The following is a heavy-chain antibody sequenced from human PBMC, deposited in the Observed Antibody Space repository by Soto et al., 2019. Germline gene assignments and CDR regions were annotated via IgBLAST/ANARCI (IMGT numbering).Heavy chain of an antibody. D-gene: IGHD2-2*02. Sequence: PGGSLRLSCAASGFSFKDYYMPWMRQTPGKGLEWISPITSSGGNAYYAASVKGRVTISRDNANNSLYLQISGLRAEDTALYYCARYMYTNYGNYFDLWGQGTLVPVSS. CDR2: ITSSGGNA. CDR3: ARYMYTNYGNYFDL. J-gene: IGHJ5*02. CDR1: GFSFKDYY. V-gene: IGHV3-11*01.